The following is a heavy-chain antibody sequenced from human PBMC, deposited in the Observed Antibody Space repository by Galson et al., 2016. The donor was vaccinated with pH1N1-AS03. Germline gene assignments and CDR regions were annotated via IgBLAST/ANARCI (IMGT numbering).Heavy chain of an antibody. V-gene: IGHV3-30*18. CDR1: GFTFNRHA. Sequence: SLRLSCAATGFTFNRHAMHWVRQAPGKGLEWVAIMSYGGSTKYYTDSVGDRFTISRDNSTKTLYLHMSSLRAEDTAVYYCAKDLHFYDSYYLDYWGRGTLVIVSS. D-gene: IGHD2/OR15-2a*01. CDR3: AKDLHFYDSYYLDY. CDR2: MSYGGSTK. J-gene: IGHJ4*02.